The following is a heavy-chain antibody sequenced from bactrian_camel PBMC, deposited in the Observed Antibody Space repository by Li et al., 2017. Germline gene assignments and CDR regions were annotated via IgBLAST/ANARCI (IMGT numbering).Heavy chain of an antibody. J-gene: IGHJ6*01. CDR1: GFTFSNNW. V-gene: IGHV3S25*01. CDR3: AALEVGWGSLTRVACRGRILGY. CDR2: INSGGGTT. D-gene: IGHD2*01. Sequence: QLVESGGGLVQPGGSLRLSCAASGFTFSNNWMNWVRQAPGKGLEWVSAINSGGGTTYYADSVKGRFTISLDHAKNTAYLTINNLKPEDTAEYLCAALEVGWGSLTRVACRGRILGYWGQGTQVTVS.